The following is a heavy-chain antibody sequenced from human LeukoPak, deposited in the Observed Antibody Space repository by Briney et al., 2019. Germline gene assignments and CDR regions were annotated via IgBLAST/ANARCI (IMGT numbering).Heavy chain of an antibody. J-gene: IGHJ6*02. D-gene: IGHD3-3*01. CDR1: GGSISSYY. V-gene: IGHV4-59*01. CDR2: ISYSGST. Sequence: SETLSLTCTVPGGSISSYYWSWIRQPPGKGLEWIGYISYSGSTIYNPTLKSRVTISLDTSKNQFSLRLSSVTAADMAVYYCARVSYDFWSGYYTRNYYGMDVWGQGTTVTVFS. CDR3: ARVSYDFWSGYYTRNYYGMDV.